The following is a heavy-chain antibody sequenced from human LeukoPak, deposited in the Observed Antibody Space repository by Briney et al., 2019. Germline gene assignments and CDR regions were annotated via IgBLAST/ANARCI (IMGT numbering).Heavy chain of an antibody. CDR2: INPSGGST. Sequence: ASVKVSRKASGYTFTNYYMHWVRQAPGQGLEWMGIINPSGGSTVYAQKFQGRVTMARDTSTSTVYMELSSLRSEDTAVYYCARDGGSWFDSWGQGTLVTVSS. CDR1: GYTFTNYY. D-gene: IGHD4-23*01. J-gene: IGHJ5*01. CDR3: ARDGGSWFDS. V-gene: IGHV1-46*01.